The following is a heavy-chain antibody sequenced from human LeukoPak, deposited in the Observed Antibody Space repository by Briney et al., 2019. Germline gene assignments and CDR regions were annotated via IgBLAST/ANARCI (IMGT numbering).Heavy chain of an antibody. CDR2: INPNSGGT. CDR1: GYTFTGYY. Sequence: ASVKVSCKASGYTFTGYYMHWVRQAPGQGLEWMGWINPNSGGTNYAQKFQGRVTMTRDTSISTAYMELSRLRSDDTAVYYCARDQGTMTGAFDYWGQGTLVTVSS. CDR3: ARDQGTMTGAFDY. D-gene: IGHD3-22*01. V-gene: IGHV1-2*02. J-gene: IGHJ4*02.